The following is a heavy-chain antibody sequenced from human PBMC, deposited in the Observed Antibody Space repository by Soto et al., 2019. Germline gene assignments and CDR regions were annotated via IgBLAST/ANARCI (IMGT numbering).Heavy chain of an antibody. D-gene: IGHD1-1*01. CDR1: GYAFTTYG. CDR2: VSDHNGNT. V-gene: IGHV1-18*01. CDR3: ARGRYGDY. Sequence: QVHLVQSGAEVKKPGASVKVSCKGSGYAFTTYGITWVRQAPGQGLEWMGWVSDHNGNTNYAQKLQGRVNVTRDTSTRTAYMELRVLRSDYTAVYYCARGRYGDYWGQGALVTVSS. J-gene: IGHJ4*02.